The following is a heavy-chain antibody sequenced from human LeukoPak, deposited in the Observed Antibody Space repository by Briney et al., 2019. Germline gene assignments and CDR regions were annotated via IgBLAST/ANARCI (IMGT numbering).Heavy chain of an antibody. D-gene: IGHD2-21*01. CDR3: ARVYSDLVRLDP. V-gene: IGHV4-59*01. CDR1: GGSISGFY. J-gene: IGHJ5*02. Sequence: SETLSLTCTVSGGSISGFYWTWIRQPPGKGLEYIGYMYYSGTTNYNPSLMSRITLPLDTSKNHFSLKLTSVTAADTAVYYCARVYSDLVRLDPWGQGTLVTVSS. CDR2: MYYSGTT.